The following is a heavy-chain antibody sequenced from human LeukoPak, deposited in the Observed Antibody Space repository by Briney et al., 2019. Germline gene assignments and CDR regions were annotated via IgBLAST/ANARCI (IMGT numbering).Heavy chain of an antibody. D-gene: IGHD3-22*01. Sequence: SETLSLTCAVYGGSFSGYYWSWIRQPPGKGLEWIGEINHSGSTNYNPSLKSRVTISVDTSKNQFSLKLSSVTAADTAVYYCARDTDSSGHYDSWGQGTLVTVSS. CDR1: GGSFSGYY. CDR3: ARDTDSSGHYDS. J-gene: IGHJ5*01. V-gene: IGHV4-34*01. CDR2: INHSGST.